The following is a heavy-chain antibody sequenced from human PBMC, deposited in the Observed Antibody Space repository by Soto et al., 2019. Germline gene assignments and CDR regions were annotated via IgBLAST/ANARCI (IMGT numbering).Heavy chain of an antibody. CDR3: ASTGYSSSSGRFDP. V-gene: IGHV4-4*02. J-gene: IGHJ5*02. Sequence: QVQLQESGPGLVKPSGTLSLTCAVSGGSISSSNWWSWVRQPPGKGLGWIGEIYHSGSTNYNPSLTSRVTIALDKSKTQSSRKRSPVTAADTAVYYCASTGYSSSSGRFDPWGQGTLVTFSS. D-gene: IGHD6-13*01. CDR2: IYHSGST. CDR1: GGSISSSNW.